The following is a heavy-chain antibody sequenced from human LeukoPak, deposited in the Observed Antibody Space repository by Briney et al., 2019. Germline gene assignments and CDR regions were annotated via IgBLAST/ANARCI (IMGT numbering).Heavy chain of an antibody. V-gene: IGHV4-4*09. CDR1: VVSINTYY. D-gene: IGHD1-26*01. CDR3: AAGPWELDF. Sequence: SETLSLTCTVSVVSINTYYASWIRQAPGKGLEFIGFIYNGGNTNYNPSLKSRATISVDTSNNQFSLRLTSVTAADTAMYYCAAGPWELDFGGQGTLVTVSA. CDR2: IYNGGNT. J-gene: IGHJ4*02.